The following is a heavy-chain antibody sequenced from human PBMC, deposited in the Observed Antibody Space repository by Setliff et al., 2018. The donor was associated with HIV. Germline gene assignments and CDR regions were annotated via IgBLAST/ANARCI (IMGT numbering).Heavy chain of an antibody. V-gene: IGHV3-23*01. D-gene: IGHD2-15*01. CDR3: ATLWMRGGYFDT. J-gene: IGHJ4*02. Sequence: PGGSLRLSCAASGFTFYTYAMSWVRQAPGKGLEWVSTFGYSGSDTYYADSVKGRFTISRDNAKNTVYLQMNSLRPEDTAVYYCATLWMRGGYFDTWGQGTLVTVSS. CDR1: GFTFYTYA. CDR2: FGYSGSDT.